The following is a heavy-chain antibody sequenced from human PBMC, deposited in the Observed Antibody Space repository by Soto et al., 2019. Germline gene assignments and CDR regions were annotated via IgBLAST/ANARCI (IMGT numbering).Heavy chain of an antibody. CDR1: GFTFNFYG. Sequence: VQLVESGGGVVQPGRSLRLSCAASGFTFNFYGIHWVRQAPGKGLEWVAVISNDGTNKYYADSVKGRFTISRDNAKNTLYLQMNSLSAEDTAVYYCAKNLPLGGVIAPFDSWGQGTLVTVSS. J-gene: IGHJ4*02. CDR3: AKNLPLGGVIAPFDS. V-gene: IGHV3-30*18. CDR2: ISNDGTNK. D-gene: IGHD3-16*02.